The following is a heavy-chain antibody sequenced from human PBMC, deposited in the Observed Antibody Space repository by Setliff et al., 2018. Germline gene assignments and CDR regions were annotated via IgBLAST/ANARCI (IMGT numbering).Heavy chain of an antibody. CDR3: AVGRRDCYNYPFDY. Sequence: PGESLRLSCAVSGFTFTNYALHWVRQATGKGLEWVSAIGGGGDIYYLDSVKGRSTISRDDAKDSMYLQMNNLGVGDTAVYYFAVGRRDCYNYPFDYWGQGTLVTVSS. CDR1: GFTFTNYA. D-gene: IGHD2-21*01. V-gene: IGHV3-13*01. J-gene: IGHJ4*02. CDR2: IGGGGDI.